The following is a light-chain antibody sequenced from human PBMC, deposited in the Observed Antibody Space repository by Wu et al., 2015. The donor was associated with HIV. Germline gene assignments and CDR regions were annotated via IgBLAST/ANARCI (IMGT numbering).Light chain of an antibody. V-gene: IGKV1-5*03. J-gene: IGKJ1*01. Sequence: DIQMTQSPSTLSAPVGDRVTITCRASQSISSWLAWYQQKPGKAPKLLIYKASSLESGVPSRFSGSGSGTEFTLTISSLQPDDFATYYCQQYNSYSWTFGQGTKVEI. CDR2: KAS. CDR1: QSISSW. CDR3: QQYNSYSWT.